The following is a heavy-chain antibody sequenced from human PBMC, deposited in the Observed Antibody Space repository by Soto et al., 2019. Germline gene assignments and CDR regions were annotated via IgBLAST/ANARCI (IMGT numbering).Heavy chain of an antibody. CDR2: IVGSGTKK. V-gene: IGHV3-23*01. J-gene: IGHJ4*02. Sequence: GSLRLSCEDSGLTFRSYWRSWVRQATRKGLEWVATIVGSGTKKYYADSVKGRFAISRDNSMNPLYLQMNNLRADDTAVYYCAKRYHDSGIYHGYYFDFWGQGTLVTVSS. CDR1: GLTFRSYW. CDR3: AKRYHDSGIYHGYYFDF. D-gene: IGHD2-15*01.